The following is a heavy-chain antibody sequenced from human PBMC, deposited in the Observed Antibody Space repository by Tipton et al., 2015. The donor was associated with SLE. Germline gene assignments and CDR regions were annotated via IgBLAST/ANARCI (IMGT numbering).Heavy chain of an antibody. CDR3: ASASWNYGFFDY. J-gene: IGHJ4*02. Sequence: SLRLSCTGSRVTLGDFSVTWVRQVPGKGLEWVSSISGSGFNTYYADFAQGRFTISRDNSKNTLYLQMNSLRAEDTAVYYCASASWNYGFFDYWGQGTLVTVSS. CDR1: RVTLGDFS. CDR2: ISGSGFNT. V-gene: IGHV3-23*01. D-gene: IGHD1-7*01.